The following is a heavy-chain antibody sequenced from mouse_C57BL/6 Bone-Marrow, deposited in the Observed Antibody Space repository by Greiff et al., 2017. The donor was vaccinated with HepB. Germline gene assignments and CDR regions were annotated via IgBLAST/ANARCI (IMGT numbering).Heavy chain of an antibody. CDR3: ARGGTYGFAY. V-gene: IGHV1-54*01. D-gene: IGHD2-10*02. J-gene: IGHJ3*01. CDR2: INPGSGGT. CDR1: GYAFTNYL. Sequence: VQGVESGAELVRPGTSVKVSCKASGYAFTNYLIEWVKQRPGQGLEWIGVINPGSGGTNYNEKFKGKATLTADKSSSTAYMQLSSLTSEDSAVYFCARGGTYGFAYWGQGTRVTVSA.